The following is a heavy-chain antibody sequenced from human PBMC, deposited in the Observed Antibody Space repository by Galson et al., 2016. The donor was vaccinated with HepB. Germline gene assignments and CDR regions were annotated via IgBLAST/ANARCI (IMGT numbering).Heavy chain of an antibody. Sequence: SETLSLTCTVSGGSISSYYWSWIRQPPGKGLEWIGYIYYSGSTNYNPSLKSRVTLSIDTSKNQFSLKLTSLTAADTAVSFCAKSGNYYIFDSWGQGALVTVSS. CDR3: AKSGNYYIFDS. D-gene: IGHD4-11*01. CDR2: IYYSGST. CDR1: GGSISSYY. V-gene: IGHV4-59*01. J-gene: IGHJ4*02.